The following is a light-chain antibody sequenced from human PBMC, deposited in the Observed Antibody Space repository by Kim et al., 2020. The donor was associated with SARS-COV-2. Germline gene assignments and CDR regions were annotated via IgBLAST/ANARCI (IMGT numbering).Light chain of an antibody. CDR2: DAS. Sequence: SPGERATLSCRASQSVSSSYLAWYQQKPGQAPRLLMYDASSRATGIPDRFSGSGSGTDFTLTISRLEPEDFAVYYCQQYGSLPWTFGQGTKVDIK. V-gene: IGKV3-20*01. CDR1: QSVSSSY. CDR3: QQYGSLPWT. J-gene: IGKJ1*01.